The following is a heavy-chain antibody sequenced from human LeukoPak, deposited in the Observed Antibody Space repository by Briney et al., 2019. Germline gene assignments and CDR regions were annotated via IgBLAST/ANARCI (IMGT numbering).Heavy chain of an antibody. Sequence: ASVKVSCTASGYTFSSYGISWVRQAPGQGLEWMGWISAYNGNTNYRQKLRGRVTITTDTSTSTAYMDLRSLRSDDTAIYYCARDSPDGSGTYYNDSPDYWGQGTLVTVSS. V-gene: IGHV1-18*01. CDR1: GYTFSSYG. J-gene: IGHJ4*02. D-gene: IGHD3-10*01. CDR2: ISAYNGNT. CDR3: ARDSPDGSGTYYNDSPDY.